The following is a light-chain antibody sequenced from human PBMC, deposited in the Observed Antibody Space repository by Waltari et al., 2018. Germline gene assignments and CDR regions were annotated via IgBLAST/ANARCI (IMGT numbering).Light chain of an antibody. CDR3: LQHYSFPLT. Sequence: DIQMTQSPTSLSASVGDRVTITCRASQGIGNDLGWYRQKPGKAPKRLIYFVSNLESGLPSWFSGSGSGTEFTLTFSSLQPEDSATYYCLQHYSFPLTFCGGTRVEIK. CDR2: FVS. V-gene: IGKV1-17*01. CDR1: QGIGND. J-gene: IGKJ4*01.